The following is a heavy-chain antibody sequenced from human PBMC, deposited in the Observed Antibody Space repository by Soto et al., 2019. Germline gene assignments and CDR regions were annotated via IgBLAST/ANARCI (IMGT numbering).Heavy chain of an antibody. CDR2: ISAYNGNT. CDR1: GYTFTSYG. V-gene: IGHV1-18*01. J-gene: IGHJ3*02. Sequence: ASVKVSCKASGYTFTSYGISWVRQAPGQGLEWMGWISAYNGNTNYAQKLQGRVTMTTDTSTRTAYMELRSLRSDDTAVYYCARDRKDYYGSGSYYSDAFDIWGQGTMVTVSS. D-gene: IGHD3-10*01. CDR3: ARDRKDYYGSGSYYSDAFDI.